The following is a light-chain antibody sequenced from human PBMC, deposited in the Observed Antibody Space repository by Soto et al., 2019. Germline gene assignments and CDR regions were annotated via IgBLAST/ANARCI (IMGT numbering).Light chain of an antibody. J-gene: IGLJ1*01. CDR1: SSNIGAGYD. CDR3: QSYDSSLSGFV. Sequence: QYVLTQPPSVSGAPGQRVTISCTGSSSNIGAGYDVHWYQQLPGTAPKLLIYGNSKRPSGVPDRFSGSKSGTSASLAITGLQAEDEADYYCQSYDSSLSGFVFGTGTKVTVL. V-gene: IGLV1-40*01. CDR2: GNS.